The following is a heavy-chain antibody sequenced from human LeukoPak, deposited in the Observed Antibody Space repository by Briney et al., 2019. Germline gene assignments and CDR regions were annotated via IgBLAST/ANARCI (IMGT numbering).Heavy chain of an antibody. Sequence: PGRSLRLSCAASGFTFSSYAMHWVRQAPGKGLKWVAVISYDGSNKYYADSVKGRFTISRDNSKNTLYLQMNSLRAEDTAVYYCARDGRWLQFLDYWGQGTLVTVSS. CDR3: ARDGRWLQFLDY. D-gene: IGHD5-24*01. V-gene: IGHV3-30*04. CDR1: GFTFSSYA. CDR2: ISYDGSNK. J-gene: IGHJ4*02.